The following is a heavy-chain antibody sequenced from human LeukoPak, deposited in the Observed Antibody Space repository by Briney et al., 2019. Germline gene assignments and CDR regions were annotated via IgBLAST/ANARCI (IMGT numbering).Heavy chain of an antibody. CDR3: ARGNAYYYDSLYYFDY. D-gene: IGHD3-22*01. CDR2: IYYSGST. Sequence: SETLSLTCTVSGGSISSYYWSWIRQPPGKGLEWIGYIYYSGSTNYNPSLKSRVTISVDTSKNQFSLKLSSVTAADTAVYYCARGNAYYYDSLYYFDYWGQGTLVTVSS. V-gene: IGHV4-59*01. CDR1: GGSISSYY. J-gene: IGHJ4*02.